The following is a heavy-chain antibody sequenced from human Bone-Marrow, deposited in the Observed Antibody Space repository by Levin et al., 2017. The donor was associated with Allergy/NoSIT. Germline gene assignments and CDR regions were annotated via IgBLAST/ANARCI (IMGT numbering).Heavy chain of an antibody. Sequence: GESLKISCKASGYTFTSYWIAWVRQMPGKGLEWMGIIYPGDSDTRYSPSFQGQVTISADKSIKTAYLQWSSLKVSDTAIYYGAGPAERERLPFDWWGQGTLVTVSS. J-gene: IGHJ4*02. CDR2: IYPGDSDT. V-gene: IGHV5-51*01. D-gene: IGHD1-26*01. CDR1: GYTFTSYW. CDR3: AGPAERERLPFDW.